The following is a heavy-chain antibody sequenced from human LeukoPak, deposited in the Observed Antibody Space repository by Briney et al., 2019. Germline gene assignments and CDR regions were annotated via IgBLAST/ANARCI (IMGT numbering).Heavy chain of an antibody. Sequence: GESLRLSCAASGFTFSSYSMNWVRQAPGKGLEWVSSISSSSSYIYYADSVKGRFTISRDNAKNSQYLQMNSLRAEDTSVYYCASFYGSGSDYWGQGTLVTVSS. CDR1: GFTFSSYS. J-gene: IGHJ4*02. V-gene: IGHV3-21*06. CDR3: ASFYGSGSDY. D-gene: IGHD3-10*01. CDR2: ISSSSSYI.